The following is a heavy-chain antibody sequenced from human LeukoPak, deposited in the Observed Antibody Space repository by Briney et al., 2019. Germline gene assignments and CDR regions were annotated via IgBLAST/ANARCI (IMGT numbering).Heavy chain of an antibody. CDR1: GFTFSSYS. CDR3: ARDLSGGSYPYYFDY. J-gene: IGHJ4*02. D-gene: IGHD1-26*01. CDR2: ISSSNSYI. V-gene: IGHV3-21*01. Sequence: GGSLRLSCAASGFTFSSYSMNWVRQAPGKGLEWVSSISSSNSYIYYADSVKGRFTISRDNAKNSLYLQMNSLRAEDTAVYYCARDLSGGSYPYYFDYWGQGTLVTVSS.